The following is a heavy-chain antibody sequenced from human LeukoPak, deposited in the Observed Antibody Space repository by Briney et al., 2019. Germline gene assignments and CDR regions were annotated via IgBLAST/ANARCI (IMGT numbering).Heavy chain of an antibody. CDR2: INPNTSVT. J-gene: IGHJ5*02. Sequence: ASVKVSCKASGYTFTGHYVHWLRQAPGQGLEWMAWINPNTSVTNFAQKFQGRVTMTRDTSISTAYMELSRLTSDDTAVFYCGRKKGDYESGLGSLMGPWGQGTLVTVSS. CDR3: GRKKGDYESGLGSLMGP. CDR1: GYTFTGHY. V-gene: IGHV1-2*02. D-gene: IGHD4-17*01.